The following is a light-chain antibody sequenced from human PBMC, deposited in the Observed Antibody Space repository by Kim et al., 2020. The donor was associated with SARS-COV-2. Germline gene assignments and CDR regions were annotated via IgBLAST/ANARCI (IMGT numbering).Light chain of an antibody. CDR3: SSYTRSSTNYV. CDR1: SSDVGSYDY. V-gene: IGLV2-14*03. Sequence: SITISCTGTSSDVGSYDYVSLYQQHPGKAPKLMIYAVSNRPSGVSNRFSGSKSANTASLTISGLQAEDEADYYCSSYTRSSTNYVFGTGTKVTVL. J-gene: IGLJ1*01. CDR2: AVS.